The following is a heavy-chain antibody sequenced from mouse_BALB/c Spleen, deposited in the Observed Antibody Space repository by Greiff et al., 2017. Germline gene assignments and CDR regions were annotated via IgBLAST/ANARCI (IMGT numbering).Heavy chain of an antibody. J-gene: IGHJ2*01. CDR2: ISSGGSYT. CDR1: GFTFSSYA. D-gene: IGHD1-1*01. CDR3: ARWGVGSSSDY. V-gene: IGHV5-9-1*01. Sequence: EVMLVESGGGLVKPGGSLKLSCAASGFTFSSYAMSWVRQTPEKRLEWVATISSGGSYTYYPDSVKGRFTISRDNAKNTLYLQMSSLRSEDTAMYYCARWGVGSSSDYWGQGTTLTVSA.